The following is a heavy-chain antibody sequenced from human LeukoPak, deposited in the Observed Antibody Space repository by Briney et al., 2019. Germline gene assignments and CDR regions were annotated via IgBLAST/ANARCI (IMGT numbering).Heavy chain of an antibody. D-gene: IGHD3-3*01. V-gene: IGHV3-20*04. J-gene: IGHJ6*03. Sequence: GGSLRLSCAASGFTFTTYWMSWVRQAPGKGLEWVSGINWNGGSTGYADSVKGRFTISRDNAKNSLYLQMNSLRAEDTALYYCARDIYYGEYMDVWGKGTTVTVSS. CDR1: GFTFTTYW. CDR2: INWNGGST. CDR3: ARDIYYGEYMDV.